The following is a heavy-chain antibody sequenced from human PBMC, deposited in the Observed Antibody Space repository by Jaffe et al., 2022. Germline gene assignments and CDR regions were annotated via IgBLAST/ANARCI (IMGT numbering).Heavy chain of an antibody. D-gene: IGHD3-10*01. CDR2: IYHSGST. CDR1: GGSISSSNW. V-gene: IGHV4-4*02. J-gene: IGHJ5*02. Sequence: QVQLQESGPGLVKPSGTLSLTCAVSGGSISSSNWWSWIRQPPGKGLEWIGEIYHSGSTNYNPSLKSRVTISVDKSKNQFSLKLSSVTAADTAVYYCARSAGRYGLYYYGSGPPPQSWGQGTLVTVSS. CDR3: ARSAGRYGLYYYGSGPPPQS.